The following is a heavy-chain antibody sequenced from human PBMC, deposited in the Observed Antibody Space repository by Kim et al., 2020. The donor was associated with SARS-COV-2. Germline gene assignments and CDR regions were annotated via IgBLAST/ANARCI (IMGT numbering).Heavy chain of an antibody. CDR3: ARKRQLLKSITIFGVVTDQSPMDV. Sequence: ASVKVSCKASGYTFTSYDINWVRQATGQGLEWMGWMNPNSGNTGYAQKFQGRVTMTRNTSISTAYMELSSLRSEDTAVYYCARKRQLLKSITIFGVVTDQSPMDVWGQGTTVTVSS. CDR1: GYTFTSYD. D-gene: IGHD3-3*01. J-gene: IGHJ6*02. V-gene: IGHV1-8*01. CDR2: MNPNSGNT.